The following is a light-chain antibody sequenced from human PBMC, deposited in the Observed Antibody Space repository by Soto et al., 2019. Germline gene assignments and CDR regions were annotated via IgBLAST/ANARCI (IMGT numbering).Light chain of an antibody. J-gene: IGKJ4*01. CDR3: MQALQTPT. CDR2: LGS. Sequence: EIVMTQSPLSLPVTPGEPASISCRSSQSLLHSDGNNYMGWYLQKPGHSPQLLIYLGSNRASGVPGRFSGSGAGTYFTLNISIVEAEVVVVYYYMQALQTPTFGGGTMVEIK. V-gene: IGKV2-28*01. CDR1: QSLLHSDGNNY.